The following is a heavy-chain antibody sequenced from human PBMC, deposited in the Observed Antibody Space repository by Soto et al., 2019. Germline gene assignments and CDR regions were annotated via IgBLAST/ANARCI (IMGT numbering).Heavy chain of an antibody. V-gene: IGHV4-34*01. CDR3: ARDKITGLFDY. CDR1: GGSFSGYY. D-gene: IGHD2-8*02. J-gene: IGHJ4*02. CDR2: INHSGST. Sequence: QVQLQQWGAGLLKPSETLSLTCAVYGGSFSGYYWTWIRQPPGTGLEWIGEINHSGSTNYNPSLKSRVTTSVEPSKNQFSLKLTSVTAADTAVYYCARDKITGLFDYWGQGTLVTVSS.